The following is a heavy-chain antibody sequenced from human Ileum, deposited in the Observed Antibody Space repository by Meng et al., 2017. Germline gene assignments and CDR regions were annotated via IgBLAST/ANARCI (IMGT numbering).Heavy chain of an antibody. CDR3: TTEGLRCHNN. CDR1: GFSFSNAW. J-gene: IGHJ4*02. V-gene: IGHV3-15*04. Sequence: EVQLVASGGGLVKHGGSLRRSCVASGFSFSNAWLSWVRQVPGKGLEWVGRIESETRGLTTYYAAPVKGRFSISRDDSKNALYLQMNSLKTEDSAIYYCTTEGLRCHNNWGQGTLVTVSS. D-gene: IGHD4-17*01. CDR2: IESETRGLTT.